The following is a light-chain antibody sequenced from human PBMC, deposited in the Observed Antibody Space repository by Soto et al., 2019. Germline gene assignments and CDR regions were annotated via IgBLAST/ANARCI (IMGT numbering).Light chain of an antibody. Sequence: DIQMTQSPSSLSASVGDRVTITCRASQGISNYLAWYQQKPGKVPKLLIYAASTLQSGVPSRFSGSGSGTDFTLTISSLQSEDVATYYCQKYNSALGGAFGQGTKVEIK. CDR3: QKYNSALGGA. CDR2: AAS. CDR1: QGISNY. V-gene: IGKV1-27*01. J-gene: IGKJ1*01.